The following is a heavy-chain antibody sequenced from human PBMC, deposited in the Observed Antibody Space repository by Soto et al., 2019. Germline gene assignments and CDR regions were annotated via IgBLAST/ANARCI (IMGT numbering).Heavy chain of an antibody. Sequence: SGPTLVNPTQTLTLTCTFSGFSLNTTEVGVAWIRQPPGRALEWLSLIYWNDGKRYNPSLRSRLTVSRHTSKSQVVLTLTNVDPEDTGTYYCAHRRGYCSSTSCYTPRFDSWGQGTLVTVSS. J-gene: IGHJ5*01. CDR1: GFSLNTTEVG. V-gene: IGHV2-5*01. D-gene: IGHD2-2*02. CDR2: IYWNDGK. CDR3: AHRRGYCSSTSCYTPRFDS.